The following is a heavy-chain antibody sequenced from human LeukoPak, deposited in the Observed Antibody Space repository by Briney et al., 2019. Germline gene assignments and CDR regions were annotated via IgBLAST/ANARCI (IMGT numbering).Heavy chain of an antibody. CDR2: INQDGSEK. CDR1: GFTFSNYW. D-gene: IGHD6-19*01. CDR3: ARGRYSSGWYRPSLVHTFVPVFDP. V-gene: IGHV3-7*03. Sequence: GGSLRLSCAVSGFTFSNYWMNWVRQAPGKGLEWVANINQDGSEKYYVDSVKGRFTISRDSAKTSLYLQMNSLRAEDTAVYYCARGRYSSGWYRPSLVHTFVPVFDPWGQGTLVTVSS. J-gene: IGHJ5*02.